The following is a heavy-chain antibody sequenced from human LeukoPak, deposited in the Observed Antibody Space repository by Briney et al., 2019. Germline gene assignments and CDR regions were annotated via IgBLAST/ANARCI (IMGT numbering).Heavy chain of an antibody. D-gene: IGHD1-1*01. CDR1: GFTFSYYW. CDR3: TRDLTNWNDATFDI. Sequence: GGPLRLSCAASGFTFSYYWMSWVRQAPGKGLEWVANIKQDGSDKYYVDSVKGRFTTSRGNAKNSLYLQMNSLSAEDTAMYYCTRDLTNWNDATFDIWGQGTMVTVSS. J-gene: IGHJ3*02. CDR2: IKQDGSDK. V-gene: IGHV3-7*01.